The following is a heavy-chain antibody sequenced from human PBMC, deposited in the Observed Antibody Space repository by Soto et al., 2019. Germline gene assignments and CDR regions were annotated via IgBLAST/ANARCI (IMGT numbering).Heavy chain of an antibody. J-gene: IGHJ4*02. V-gene: IGHV2-5*02. CDR2: IYWDDDK. Sequence: QITLKESGPTLVKPSQSLTLTCTFSGFSLRTSGVGVGWIRQPPGKAREWLALIYWDDDKRYSPSLKSRLTITKDTSKNQVVLTMTNMDPVDTATYYCAHRPSYCSGGSCYSGFDYWGQGTLVTVSS. CDR1: GFSLRTSGVG. CDR3: AHRPSYCSGGSCYSGFDY. D-gene: IGHD2-15*01.